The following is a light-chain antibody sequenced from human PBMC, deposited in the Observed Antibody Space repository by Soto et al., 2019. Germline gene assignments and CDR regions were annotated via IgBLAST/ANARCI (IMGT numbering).Light chain of an antibody. J-gene: IGKJ1*01. CDR3: HQRQSWPRT. CDR2: QTS. Sequence: EIVLTQSPATLSSFPGDRVTLSCRASQYINTRLAWYQHRPGQAPRLLIYQTSLRAAGIPARFSASGSGTDFTLTITDVQPEDFALYYCHQRQSWPRTFGRGT. CDR1: QYINTR. V-gene: IGKV3-11*01.